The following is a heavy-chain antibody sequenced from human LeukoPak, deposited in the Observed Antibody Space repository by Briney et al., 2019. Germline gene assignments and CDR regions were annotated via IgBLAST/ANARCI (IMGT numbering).Heavy chain of an antibody. CDR1: GGSFSGYY. Sequence: PSETLSLTCAVYGGSFSGYYWGWIRQPPGKGLEWIGNIYYSGVTYYNPSLKSRFTIYVDTSKNQFSLRLRSVTAADTAVYYCARDYGDFWFDPWGQGTLVTVSS. V-gene: IGHV4-34*01. CDR3: ARDYGDFWFDP. CDR2: IYYSGVT. J-gene: IGHJ5*02. D-gene: IGHD4-17*01.